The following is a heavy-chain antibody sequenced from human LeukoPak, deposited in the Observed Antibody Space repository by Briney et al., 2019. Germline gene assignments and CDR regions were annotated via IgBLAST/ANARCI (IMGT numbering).Heavy chain of an antibody. CDR1: GGSISRYY. J-gene: IGHJ4*02. CDR2: IYYSGST. Sequence: SETLSLTCTASGGSISRYYWSWIRQPPGKGLEWVGYIYYSGSTNYNPSFKSRVTISVDTSKNQFSLKLNSVTAADTAVYYCVGNRYYFDYWGQGTLVTVSS. D-gene: IGHD7-27*01. V-gene: IGHV4-59*01. CDR3: VGNRYYFDY.